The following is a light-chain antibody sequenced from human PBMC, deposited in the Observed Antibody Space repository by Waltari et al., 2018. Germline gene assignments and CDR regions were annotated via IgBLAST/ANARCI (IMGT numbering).Light chain of an antibody. CDR3: SSYAGRNGVI. V-gene: IGLV2-8*01. CDR1: SRHVGAYDY. Sequence: QSALTQPPSASGSPGQSVPIPCTATSRHVGAYDYVSWYQQHPGKAPTLLLSEVTQRPSGVPDRFSGSKSGNTASLTVSGLQAEDEAVYYCSSYAGRNGVIFGGGTMLTVL. J-gene: IGLJ2*01. CDR2: EVT.